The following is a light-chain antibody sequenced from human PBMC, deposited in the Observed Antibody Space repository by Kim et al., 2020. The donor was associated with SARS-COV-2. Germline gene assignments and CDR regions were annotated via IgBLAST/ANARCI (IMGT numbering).Light chain of an antibody. CDR1: QSANNNY. V-gene: IGKV3-20*01. CDR3: QQYGRSLT. CDR2: GAS. J-gene: IGKJ4*01. Sequence: EIVLTQSPGTLSLSPGERATLSCRASQSANNNYLAWYQQKPGQAPRLLIYGASNRATGIPDRFSGSGSGTDFTLTISRLEPEDFSVYYCQQYGRSLTFGGGTKVDIK.